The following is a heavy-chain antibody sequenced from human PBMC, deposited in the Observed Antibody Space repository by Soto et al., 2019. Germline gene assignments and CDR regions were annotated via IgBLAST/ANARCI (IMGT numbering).Heavy chain of an antibody. CDR3: AREPFATRTGYFQH. D-gene: IGHD5-12*01. CDR1: GFTFSSYA. CDR2: ISYDGSKK. Sequence: QVQLVESGGGVVQPGRSLRLSCAASGFTFSSYAMHWVRQAPGKGLEWVAAISYDGSKKYYADSVKGRFTISRDNSKNTLYLQMNSLRAEDTAVYYGAREPFATRTGYFQHWGQGTRVIVSS. J-gene: IGHJ1*01. V-gene: IGHV3-30-3*01.